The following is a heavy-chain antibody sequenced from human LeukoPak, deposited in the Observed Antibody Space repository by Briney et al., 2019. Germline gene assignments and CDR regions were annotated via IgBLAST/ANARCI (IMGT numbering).Heavy chain of an antibody. CDR1: GYTFTTYG. CDR2: ISAYNGTT. CDR3: ARDQPRRWLDP. Sequence: ASVKVSCKASGYTFTTYGISWVRQAPGQGLEWMGWISAYNGTTNYAQMLQGRVTVTTDTSTSTAYMELRSLRSDDTAVYYCARDQPRRWLDPWGQGTLVTVSS. D-gene: IGHD1-14*01. J-gene: IGHJ5*02. V-gene: IGHV1-18*01.